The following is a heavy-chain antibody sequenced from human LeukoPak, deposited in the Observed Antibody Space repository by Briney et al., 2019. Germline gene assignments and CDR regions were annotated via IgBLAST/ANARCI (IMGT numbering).Heavy chain of an antibody. CDR1: GFTLDDYA. CDR3: AKASQIAVATLYYFDY. J-gene: IGHJ4*02. D-gene: IGHD6-19*01. Sequence: GRSLRLSCAASGFTLDDYAMHWVRQAPGKGLEWVSGISWNSGSIGYADSVKGRFTISRDNAKNSLYLQMNSLRAEDTALYYCAKASQIAVATLYYFDYWGQGTLVTVSS. CDR2: ISWNSGSI. V-gene: IGHV3-9*01.